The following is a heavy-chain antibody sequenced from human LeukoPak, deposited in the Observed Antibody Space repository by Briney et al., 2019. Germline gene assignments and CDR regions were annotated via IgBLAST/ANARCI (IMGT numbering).Heavy chain of an antibody. CDR1: GGSFSGYY. V-gene: IGHV4-34*01. CDR2: INHSGST. CDR3: ARVGSSSWLFDY. J-gene: IGHJ4*02. D-gene: IGHD6-13*01. Sequence: SETLSLTCAVYGGSFSGYYWSWIRQPPGKGLEWIGEINHSGSTYYNPSLKSRVTISVDTSKNQFSLKLSSVTAADTAVYYCARVGSSSWLFDYWGQGTLVTVSS.